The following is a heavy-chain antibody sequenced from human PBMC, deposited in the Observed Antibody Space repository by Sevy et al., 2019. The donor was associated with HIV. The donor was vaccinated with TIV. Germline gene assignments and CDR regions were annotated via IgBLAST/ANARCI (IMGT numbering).Heavy chain of an antibody. CDR2: ISSSSSYI. J-gene: IGHJ4*02. V-gene: IGHV3-21*01. D-gene: IGHD5-12*01. CDR3: ARDPVEMATIQSPYYFDY. CDR1: GFTFSSYS. Sequence: GGSLRLSCAASGFTFSSYSMNWVRQAPGKGLEWVSSISSSSSYIYYADSVKGRFTISRDNAKTSPYLQMNSLRAEDTAVYSCARDPVEMATIQSPYYFDYWGQGTLVTVSS.